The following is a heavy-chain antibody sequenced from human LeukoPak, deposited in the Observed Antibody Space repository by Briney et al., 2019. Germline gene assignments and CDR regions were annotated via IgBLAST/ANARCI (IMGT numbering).Heavy chain of an antibody. D-gene: IGHD6-13*01. CDR1: GGSISSYY. Sequence: SETLSLTCTVSGGSISSYYWSWIRQPAGKGLEWIGRMYTSESTNYNPSLKSRVTMSVDTSKNQFSLTLRSVIAADTAVYFCARGGYTSSWPDYHYYMDVWGKGTTVTISS. V-gene: IGHV4-4*07. CDR2: MYTSEST. CDR3: ARGGYTSSWPDYHYYMDV. J-gene: IGHJ6*03.